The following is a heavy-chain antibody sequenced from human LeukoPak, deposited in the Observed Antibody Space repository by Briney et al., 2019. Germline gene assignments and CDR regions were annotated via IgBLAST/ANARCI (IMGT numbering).Heavy chain of an antibody. Sequence: SETLSLTCTVSGYSISSGYYWGWIRQPPGKGLEWIGSIYHSGSTYYNPPLKSRVTISVDTSKNQFSLKLSSVTAADTAVYYCARVPAYDSSRPKDAFDIWGQGTMVTVSS. V-gene: IGHV4-38-2*02. D-gene: IGHD3-22*01. J-gene: IGHJ3*02. CDR1: GYSISSGYY. CDR3: ARVPAYDSSRPKDAFDI. CDR2: IYHSGST.